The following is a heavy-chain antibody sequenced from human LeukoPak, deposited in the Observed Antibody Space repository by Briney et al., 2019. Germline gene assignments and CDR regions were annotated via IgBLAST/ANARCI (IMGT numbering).Heavy chain of an antibody. CDR2: TYYSGST. J-gene: IGHJ4*02. Sequence: SETLSLTCTVSGGSISGYYWNWIRQPTGKGLEWIGYTYYSGSTNYNPSLKSRVTISLDTSKNQFALKLSSVSAADTAMYYCARRGSYSGGFDYWGQGTLVTVSS. CDR3: ARRGSYSGGFDY. D-gene: IGHD1-26*01. V-gene: IGHV4-59*08. CDR1: GGSISGYY.